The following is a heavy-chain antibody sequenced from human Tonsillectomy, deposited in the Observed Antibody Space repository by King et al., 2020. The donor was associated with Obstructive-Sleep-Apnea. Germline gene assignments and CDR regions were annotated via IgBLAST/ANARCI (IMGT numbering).Heavy chain of an antibody. CDR3: AKSTTTVTPFDY. CDR1: GFTFDDYA. CDR2: ISGNSGSI. V-gene: IGHV3-9*01. Sequence: VQLVESGGGLVQPGRSLRLSCAASGFTFDDYAMHWVRQAPGKGLEWVSGISGNSGSIGYADSVKGRFTISRDNAKNSLYLQMNSLRAEDTALYYCAKSTTTVTPFDYWGQGTLVTVSS. J-gene: IGHJ4*02. D-gene: IGHD4-17*01.